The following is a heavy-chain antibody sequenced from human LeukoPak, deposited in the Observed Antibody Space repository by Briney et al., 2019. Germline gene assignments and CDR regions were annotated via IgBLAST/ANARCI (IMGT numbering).Heavy chain of an antibody. Sequence: QAGGSLRLSCAASGFTFNNYWMTWVRQAPGKGLEWVANIKQDGSEKDYVDSVKGRFTTSRDNAKNSLFLQMNSLRAEDTAVYYCARNGNSYYHYMDVWGKGTTVTVSS. CDR1: GFTFNNYW. CDR2: IKQDGSEK. V-gene: IGHV3-7*01. D-gene: IGHD2-8*01. J-gene: IGHJ6*03. CDR3: ARNGNSYYHYMDV.